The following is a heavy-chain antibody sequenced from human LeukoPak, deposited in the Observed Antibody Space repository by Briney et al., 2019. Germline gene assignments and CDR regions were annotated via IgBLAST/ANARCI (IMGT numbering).Heavy chain of an antibody. J-gene: IGHJ6*04. CDR1: SGSISNDY. V-gene: IGHV4-59*08. CDR2: IYYSGST. Sequence: SETLSLTCTVSSGSISNDYWSWIRQPPRKGLEWIGYIYYSGSTSYNPSLSSRLTISVDKAKNLFSLRLTSVTAADTAVYYCARQRRGLDVWGKGTAVTVSS. CDR3: ARQRRGLDV.